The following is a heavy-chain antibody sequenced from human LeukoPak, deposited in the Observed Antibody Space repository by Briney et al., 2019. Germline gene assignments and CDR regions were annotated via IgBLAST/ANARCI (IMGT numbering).Heavy chain of an antibody. Sequence: PSETLSLTCTVSGGSISSSSYYWGWIRQPPGKGLEWIGSIYYSGSTYYNPSLKSRVTISVDTSKNQFSLKLSSVTAADTAVYYCGRLSAGYCSSTSCPYYYYYYYMDVWGKGTTVTVSS. V-gene: IGHV4-39*01. J-gene: IGHJ6*03. CDR1: GGSISSSSYY. CDR3: GRLSAGYCSSTSCPYYYYYYYMDV. CDR2: IYYSGST. D-gene: IGHD2-2*01.